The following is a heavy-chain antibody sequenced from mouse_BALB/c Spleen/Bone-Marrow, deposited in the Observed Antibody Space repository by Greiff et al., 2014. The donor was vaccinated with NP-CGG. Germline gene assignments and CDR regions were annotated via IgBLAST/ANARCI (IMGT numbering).Heavy chain of an antibody. V-gene: IGHV1-54*01. Sequence: QVQLKESGAGLVRPGTSLKVSCKGSGYAFTNYLLEWVKQRPGQGLEWIGAINSGSGGTKYNEKCKGKATRKTDKSFSTAYMQLSSLASDDSAVYFCARAITDAMDDWGQGTSVTVSS. CDR1: GYAFTNYL. CDR2: INSGSGGT. CDR3: ARAITDAMDD. D-gene: IGHD2-4*01. J-gene: IGHJ4*01.